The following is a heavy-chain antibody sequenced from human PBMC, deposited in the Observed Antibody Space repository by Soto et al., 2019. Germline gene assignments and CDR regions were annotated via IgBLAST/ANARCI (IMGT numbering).Heavy chain of an antibody. V-gene: IGHV1-69*12. J-gene: IGHJ4*02. CDR1: GGTFSSYA. CDR3: ASSSRITMVRGVILFDY. Sequence: QVQLVQSGAEVKKPGSSVKVSCKASGGTFSSYAISWVRQAPGQGLEWMGGIIPIFGTANYAQKFQGRVTSTADESTSTAYMELSSLRSEDTAVYYCASSSRITMVRGVILFDYWGQGTLVTVSS. D-gene: IGHD3-10*01. CDR2: IIPIFGTA.